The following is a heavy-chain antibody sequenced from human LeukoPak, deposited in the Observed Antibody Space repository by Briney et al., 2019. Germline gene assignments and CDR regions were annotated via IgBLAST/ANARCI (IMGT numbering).Heavy chain of an antibody. Sequence: NPGGSLRLSCAASGFTFSSYSMNWVRQAPGKGLEWVSSISSSSSYIYYADSVKGRLTISRDNAKNSLYLQMKSLSAEDTAVYYCAIGGKPWLPLCAHLYDYWGQGTMVTVSS. D-gene: IGHD5-18*01. J-gene: IGHJ4*01. V-gene: IGHV3-21*01. CDR3: AIGGKPWLPLCAHLYDY. CDR1: GFTFSSYS. CDR2: ISSSSSYI.